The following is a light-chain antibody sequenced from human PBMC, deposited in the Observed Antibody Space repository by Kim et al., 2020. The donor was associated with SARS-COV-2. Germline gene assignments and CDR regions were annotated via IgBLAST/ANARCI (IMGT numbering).Light chain of an antibody. Sequence: PGETATLSCRASQTFGTNFAWYQQKPGQAPRLLIYRTSTRATGVPARFSGSGSGTEFTLTISSLQSDDFATYYCQQYNNWPLPCTFGQGTKLEI. V-gene: IGKV3-15*01. CDR1: QTFGTN. CDR2: RTS. CDR3: QQYNNWPLPCT. J-gene: IGKJ2*02.